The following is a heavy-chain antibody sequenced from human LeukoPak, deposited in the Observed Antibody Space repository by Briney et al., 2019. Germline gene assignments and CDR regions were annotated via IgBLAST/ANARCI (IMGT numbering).Heavy chain of an antibody. CDR3: AKAYSSGWYSGMDV. CDR2: ISGSGGST. J-gene: IGHJ6*02. Sequence: GGSLRLSCAASGFTFSSYAMSWVRQAPGKGLEWVSAISGSGGSTYYADSVKGRFTISRDNSKNTLYLQMNRLRAEDTAVYYCAKAYSSGWYSGMDVWGQGTTVTVSS. D-gene: IGHD6-19*01. CDR1: GFTFSSYA. V-gene: IGHV3-23*01.